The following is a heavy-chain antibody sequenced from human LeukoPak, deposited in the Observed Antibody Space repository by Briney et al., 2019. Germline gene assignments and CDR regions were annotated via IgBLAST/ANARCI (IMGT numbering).Heavy chain of an antibody. Sequence: PGGSLRLSCAGSGFTFSNFSINWVRQAPGKGLEWVSSISPSSHYIYYADSVRGRFTISRDNARNSLYLQMNSLRDEDTAVYYCARDSDGMDVWGQGTTVTVSS. V-gene: IGHV3-21*04. CDR1: GFTFSNFS. J-gene: IGHJ6*02. CDR3: ARDSDGMDV. CDR2: ISPSSHYI.